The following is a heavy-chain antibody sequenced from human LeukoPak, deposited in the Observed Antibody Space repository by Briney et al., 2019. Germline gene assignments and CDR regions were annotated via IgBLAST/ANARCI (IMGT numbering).Heavy chain of an antibody. V-gene: IGHV4-39*07. CDR2: IYYSGST. D-gene: IGHD3-22*01. Sequence: SETLSLTCTVSGGSISSSSYYWGWLRQPPGTGLEWIGSIYYSGSTYYNPSLKSRVTISVDTSKNQFSLKLSSVTAADTAVYYCARGMITMIVGDAFDIWGQGTMVTVSS. J-gene: IGHJ3*02. CDR1: GGSISSSSYY. CDR3: ARGMITMIVGDAFDI.